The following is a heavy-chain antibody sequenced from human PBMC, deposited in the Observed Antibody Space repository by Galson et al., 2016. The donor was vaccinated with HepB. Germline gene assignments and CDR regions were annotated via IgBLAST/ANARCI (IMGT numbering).Heavy chain of an antibody. CDR3: ATTRLLDN. CDR2: IDSSRTIT. V-gene: IGHV3-11*01. Sequence: SLRLPCAASGFTSSDYYMSWVRQPPGKGLQSIAYIDSSRTITYYAAAVKGPLTISRDNAKSSLYLQMSGLRPNYTAFSYCATTRLLDNWGQGILVTVSS. CDR1: GFTSSDYY. J-gene: IGHJ4*02.